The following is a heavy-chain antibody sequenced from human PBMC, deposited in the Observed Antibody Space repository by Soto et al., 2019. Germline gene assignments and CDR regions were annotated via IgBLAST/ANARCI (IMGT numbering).Heavy chain of an antibody. CDR3: ARTASLWDY. V-gene: IGHV3-23*01. J-gene: IGHJ4*02. D-gene: IGHD1-1*01. CDR2: LSGSGGST. Sequence: EVQLLESGGGLVQPGGSLRLSCAASGFTFNNHAMSWVRQAPGKGLEWVSTLSGSGGSTYYADSVKGRFTISRDNPKNTLYLQMNSLRADDTAVYYCARTASLWDYWGQGTLVTVSS. CDR1: GFTFNNHA.